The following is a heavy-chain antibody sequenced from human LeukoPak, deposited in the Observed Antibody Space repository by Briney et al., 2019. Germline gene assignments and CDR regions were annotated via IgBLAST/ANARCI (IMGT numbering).Heavy chain of an antibody. V-gene: IGHV3-21*04. CDR2: ISSSSSYI. CDR1: GFAFSTYT. CDR3: ARAPPTTTDYGDYLTRWDYFDY. J-gene: IGHJ4*02. D-gene: IGHD4-17*01. Sequence: GGSLRLSCAASGFAFSTYTMSWVRQAPGKGLEWVSSISSSSSYIYYADSVKGRFTISRDNAKNSLYLQMNSLRAEDTALYHCARAPPTTTDYGDYLTRWDYFDYWGQGTLVTVSS.